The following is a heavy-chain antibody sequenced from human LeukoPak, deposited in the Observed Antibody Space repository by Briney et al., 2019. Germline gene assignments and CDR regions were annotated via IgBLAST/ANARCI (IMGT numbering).Heavy chain of an antibody. CDR2: IWYDGSNK. V-gene: IGHV3-33*01. D-gene: IGHD5-12*01. CDR3: ARSSSGYDYYYYGMDV. Sequence: PGRSLRLSCAASGFTFSSYGMHWVRQAPGKGLEWVAVIWYDGSNKYYADSVKGRFTISRDNSKNTLYLQMNSPRAEDTAVYYCARSSSGYDYYYYGMDVWGQGTTVTVSS. J-gene: IGHJ6*02. CDR1: GFTFSSYG.